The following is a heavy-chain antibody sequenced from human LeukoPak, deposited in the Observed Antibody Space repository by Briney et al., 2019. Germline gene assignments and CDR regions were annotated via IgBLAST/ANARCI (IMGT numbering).Heavy chain of an antibody. CDR1: GFTVSTNY. D-gene: IGHD3-10*01. CDR3: ARTKTLLRFGAHRKSYWYFDL. V-gene: IGHV4-39*01. J-gene: IGHJ2*01. CDR2: IYYSGST. Sequence: GSLRLSCAASGFTVSTNYMSWVRQPPGKGLEWIGSIYYSGSTYYNPSLKSRVTISVDTSKNQFSLKLSSVTAADTAVYYCARTKTLLRFGAHRKSYWYFDLWGRGTLVTVSS.